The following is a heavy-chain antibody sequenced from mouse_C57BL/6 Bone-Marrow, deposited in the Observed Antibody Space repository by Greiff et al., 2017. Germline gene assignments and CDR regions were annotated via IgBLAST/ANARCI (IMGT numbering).Heavy chain of an antibody. J-gene: IGHJ2*01. Sequence: QVQLKESGAELARPGASVKLSCKASGYTFTSYGISWVKQRTGQGLEWIGEIYPRSGNTYYNEKFKGKATLTADKSSSTAYMELRSLTSEDSAVYFCARKVDYYGKGDYWSQGTTLTVSS. CDR1: GYTFTSYG. V-gene: IGHV1-81*01. CDR3: ARKVDYYGKGDY. D-gene: IGHD1-1*01. CDR2: IYPRSGNT.